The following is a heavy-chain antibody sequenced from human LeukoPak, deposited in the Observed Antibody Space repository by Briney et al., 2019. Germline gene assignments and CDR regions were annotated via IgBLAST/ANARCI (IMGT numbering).Heavy chain of an antibody. CDR3: AAEETVDCSGSSCYPP. Sequence: GASVKVSCKASGYTFTSYDINWVRQATGQGLEWMGWMNPNSGNTGYAQKFQGRVTMTRNTSISTAYMELSSLRSEDTAVYYCAAEETVDCSGSSCYPPWGQGTLVTVSS. D-gene: IGHD2-2*01. J-gene: IGHJ5*02. V-gene: IGHV1-8*01. CDR2: MNPNSGNT. CDR1: GYTFTSYD.